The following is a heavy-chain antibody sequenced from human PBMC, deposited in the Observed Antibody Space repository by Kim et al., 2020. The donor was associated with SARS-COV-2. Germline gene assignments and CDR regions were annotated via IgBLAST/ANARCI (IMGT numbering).Heavy chain of an antibody. CDR3: AGCSGYFQGNLDY. CDR2: ISGSGGST. D-gene: IGHD3-22*01. Sequence: GGSLRLSCAASGFTFSSYAMSWVRQAPGKGLEWVSAISGSGGSTYYADSVKGRFTISRDNSKNTLYLQMNSLRAEDTAVYYCAGCSGYFQGNLDYWGQGTLVTVSS. V-gene: IGHV3-23*01. CDR1: GFTFSSYA. J-gene: IGHJ4*02.